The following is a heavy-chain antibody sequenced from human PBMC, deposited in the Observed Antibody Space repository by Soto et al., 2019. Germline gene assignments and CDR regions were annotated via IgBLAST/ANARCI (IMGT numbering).Heavy chain of an antibody. Sequence: PGESLKISCKPSGYTFSNFWIGWVRQLPGKGLEWMGIIYPGDHETRYSPSFHGQVTISADRSINTAYLQWNSLEASDTAFYFCARSPRSSPYFDYWGQGALVTVSS. V-gene: IGHV5-51*01. J-gene: IGHJ4*02. CDR2: IYPGDHET. CDR3: ARSPRSSPYFDY. CDR1: GYTFSNFW. D-gene: IGHD6-13*01.